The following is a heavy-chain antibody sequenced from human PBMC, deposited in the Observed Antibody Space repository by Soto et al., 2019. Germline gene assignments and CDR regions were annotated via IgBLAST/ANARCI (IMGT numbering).Heavy chain of an antibody. Sequence: PGESLKISCKGSGYSFTNYWISWVRQMPGKGLEWMGRIDPSDSYTNYSPSFQGHVTISGDRSISTAYLQWSSLKASDTAMYHCAFGDGSSLGDWFDPWGQGTLVTVSS. V-gene: IGHV5-10-1*01. CDR1: GYSFTNYW. D-gene: IGHD6-6*01. CDR3: AFGDGSSLGDWFDP. CDR2: IDPSDSYT. J-gene: IGHJ5*02.